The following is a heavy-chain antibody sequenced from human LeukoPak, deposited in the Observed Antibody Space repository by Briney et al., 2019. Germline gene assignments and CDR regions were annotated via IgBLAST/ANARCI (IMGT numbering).Heavy chain of an antibody. J-gene: IGHJ5*02. Sequence: SRGSLRLSCAASGFTFSSYSMNWVRQAPGTGQEWVSSISSSSSYIYYADSVKGRCTISRDNAKNSMYLQMNSLRAEDTAVYYCARTYSSSSLWFDPWGQGTLVTVSS. CDR2: ISSSSSYI. CDR1: GFTFSSYS. CDR3: ARTYSSSSLWFDP. V-gene: IGHV3-21*01. D-gene: IGHD6-13*01.